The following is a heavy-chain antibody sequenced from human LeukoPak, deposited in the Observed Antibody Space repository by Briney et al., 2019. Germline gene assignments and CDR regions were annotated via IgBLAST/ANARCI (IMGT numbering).Heavy chain of an antibody. J-gene: IGHJ4*02. D-gene: IGHD1-26*01. CDR1: GGSISSSSYY. CDR3: ARDLNNGSYKEDY. V-gene: IGHV4-39*07. Sequence: PSETLSLTCTVSGGSISSSSYYWGWIRQPPGKGLEWIGSIYYSGSTYYNPSLKSRVTISVDTSKNQFSLKLSSVTAADTAVYYCARDLNNGSYKEDYWGQGTLVTVSS. CDR2: IYYSGST.